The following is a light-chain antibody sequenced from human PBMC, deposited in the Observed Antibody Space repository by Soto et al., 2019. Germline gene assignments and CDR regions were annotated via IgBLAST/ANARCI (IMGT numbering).Light chain of an antibody. V-gene: IGKV1-27*01. CDR3: QKYNSAPWT. CDR2: VAS. J-gene: IGKJ1*01. CDR1: QGISNY. Sequence: DIQMTQSPSSLSASVGDRVTITCRASQGISNYLAWYQQQPGKVPKLLIYVASTLQSGVPSRFRGSGSGTDFTHTISSLQPEDVATYYCQKYNSAPWTFGQGTKVEIK.